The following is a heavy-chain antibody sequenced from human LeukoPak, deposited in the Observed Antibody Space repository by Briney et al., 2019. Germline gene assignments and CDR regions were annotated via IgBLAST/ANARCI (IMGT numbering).Heavy chain of an antibody. J-gene: IGHJ3*02. Sequence: PSETLSLTCTVSGGSVSSGSHYWSWVRQPPGKGLEWIGHIYYSGSTNYNPSLRSRVTISLDTSKSQFSLKLSSVTAADTAVYYCARAHRAFDIWGQGTMVTASS. CDR1: GGSVSSGSHY. V-gene: IGHV4-61*01. CDR2: IYYSGST. CDR3: ARAHRAFDI.